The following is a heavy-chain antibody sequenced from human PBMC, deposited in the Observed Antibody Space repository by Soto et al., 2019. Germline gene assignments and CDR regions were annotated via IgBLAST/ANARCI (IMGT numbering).Heavy chain of an antibody. V-gene: IGHV1-3*01. CDR3: ARVRIFGVVSRGVFNWFDP. CDR1: GYTFTSYA. J-gene: IGHJ5*02. CDR2: INAGNGNT. D-gene: IGHD3-3*01. Sequence: GASVKVSCKASGYTFTSYAMHWVRQAPGQRLEWMGWINAGNGNTKYSQKFQGRVTITRDTSASTAYMELSSLRSEDTAVYYCARVRIFGVVSRGVFNWFDPWGQGTLVNVSS.